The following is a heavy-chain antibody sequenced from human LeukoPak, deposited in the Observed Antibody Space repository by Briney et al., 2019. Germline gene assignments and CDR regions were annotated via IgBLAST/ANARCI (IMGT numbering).Heavy chain of an antibody. CDR3: ARAGSSPYYFDY. D-gene: IGHD6-13*01. V-gene: IGHV4-34*01. Sequence: SETLSLTCAVYGGSFSGYYWSWIRQPPGKGLEWIGEINHSGSTNYNPSLKRRVTISVDTSKNQFSLKLSSVTAADTAVYYCARAGSSPYYFDYWGQGTLVTVSS. J-gene: IGHJ4*02. CDR1: GGSFSGYY. CDR2: INHSGST.